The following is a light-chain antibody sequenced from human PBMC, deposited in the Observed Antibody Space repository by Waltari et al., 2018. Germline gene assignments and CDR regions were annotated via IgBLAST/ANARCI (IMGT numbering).Light chain of an antibody. CDR1: QSLLHRNGYNY. J-gene: IGKJ1*01. CDR2: LGS. V-gene: IGKV2-28*01. CDR3: MQSLQALWT. Sequence: IVMTQSPLSLPVTPGEPASISCRSSQSLLHRNGYNYLDWYLQKPGQSPQLLIYLGSNRASGVPDRFSGSGSGTDFTLNISRVEAEDVGVYYCMQSLQALWTFGPGTKVEIK.